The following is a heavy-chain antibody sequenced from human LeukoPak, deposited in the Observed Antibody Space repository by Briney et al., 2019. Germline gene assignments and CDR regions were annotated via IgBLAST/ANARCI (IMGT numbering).Heavy chain of an antibody. V-gene: IGHV1-18*01. CDR3: ARDGYSSSWSSNWFDP. CDR1: GYTLTELS. CDR2: ISAYNGNT. J-gene: IGHJ5*02. Sequence: ASVKVSCKVSGYTLTELSMHWVRQAPGKGLEWMGWISAYNGNTNYAQKLQGRVTMTTDTSTSTAYMELRSLRSDDTAVYYCARDGYSSSWSSNWFDPWGQGTLVTVSS. D-gene: IGHD6-13*01.